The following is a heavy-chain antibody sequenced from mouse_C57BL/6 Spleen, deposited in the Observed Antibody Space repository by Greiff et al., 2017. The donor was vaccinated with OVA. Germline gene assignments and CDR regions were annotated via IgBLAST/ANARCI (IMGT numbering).Heavy chain of an antibody. Sequence: VQLTQSGAELVRPGASVKLSCTASGFNITDDYMHLLKQRPEQGLEWIGWLDPENGDTAYASKFQGQATITADTSSNTAYLQLSSLTSEDTAVYYCTTLFITTGVESDYYAMDYWGQGTSVTVSS. CDR1: GFNITDDY. D-gene: IGHD1-1*01. CDR2: LDPENGDT. J-gene: IGHJ4*01. V-gene: IGHV14-4*01. CDR3: TTLFITTGVESDYYAMDY.